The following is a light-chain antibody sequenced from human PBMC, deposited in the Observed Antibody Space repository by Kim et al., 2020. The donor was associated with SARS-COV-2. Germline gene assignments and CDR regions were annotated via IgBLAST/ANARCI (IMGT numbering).Light chain of an antibody. CDR3: QQYHSHPRT. CDR2: AAS. CDR1: QGISSY. V-gene: IGKV1-8*01. J-gene: IGKJ1*01. Sequence: AIRMTQSPSSFSASTGDRVTITCRASQGISSYLAWYQQKPGKAPKLLIYAASTLQGGVPSRFSGSGSGTDFTLTISCLQSEDFATYYCQQYHSHPRTFGQGTKVDIK.